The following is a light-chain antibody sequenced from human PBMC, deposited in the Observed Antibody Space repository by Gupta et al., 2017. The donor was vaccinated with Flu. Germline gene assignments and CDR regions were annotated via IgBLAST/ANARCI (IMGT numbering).Light chain of an antibody. Sequence: PSPMSASVGDRVTITCRVSQSISSWLAWYQQKPGKAPKLLIYKASSLESGVPSRFSGSGSGTEFTLTISSLQPDDFATYYCQQDNSYSGTFGQGTKVEIK. CDR2: KAS. V-gene: IGKV1-5*03. CDR1: QSISSW. J-gene: IGKJ1*01. CDR3: QQDNSYSGT.